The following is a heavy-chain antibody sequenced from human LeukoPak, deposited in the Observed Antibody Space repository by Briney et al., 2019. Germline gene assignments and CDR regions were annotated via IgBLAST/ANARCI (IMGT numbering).Heavy chain of an antibody. V-gene: IGHV3-23*01. CDR3: ARGSGYSYGFPDY. J-gene: IGHJ4*02. CDR2: ISGSGVST. D-gene: IGHD5-18*01. Sequence: GGSLRLSCAASGFTFSSFAMSWVRQAPGKGLEWVSVISGSGVSTYYTDSVKGRFTISRDNSKNTLYLQMNSLRAEDTAVYYCARGSGYSYGFPDYWGQGTLVTVSS. CDR1: GFTFSSFA.